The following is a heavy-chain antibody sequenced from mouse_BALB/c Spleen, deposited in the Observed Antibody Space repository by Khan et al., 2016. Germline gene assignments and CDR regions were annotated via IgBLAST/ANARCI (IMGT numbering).Heavy chain of an antibody. CDR3: ARFTTTAYYVMDY. CDR2: ISYSGST. CDR1: GDSITSGY. Sequence: EVQLQESGPSLVKPSQTLSLTCSVTGDSITSGYWNWIRKFPGNKLEYMGYISYSGSTYYNPSLKSRISITRDTSKNQYYLQLNSVTTEDPAIYYCARFTTTAYYVMDYWGQGTSVTVSS. J-gene: IGHJ4*01. D-gene: IGHD1-2*01. V-gene: IGHV3-8*02.